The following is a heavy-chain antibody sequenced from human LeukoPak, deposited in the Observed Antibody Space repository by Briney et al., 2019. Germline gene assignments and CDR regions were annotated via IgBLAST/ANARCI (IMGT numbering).Heavy chain of an antibody. J-gene: IGHJ4*02. D-gene: IGHD6-13*01. CDR1: GFTFSSYG. CDR2: ISYDGSNK. CDR3: AKVVAAGTEDHY. V-gene: IGHV3-30*18. Sequence: GGSLRLSCAASGFTFSSYGMHWVRQAPGKGLEWVAVISYDGSNKYYADSVKGRFTISRDNSKNTLYLQINSLRAEDTAVYYCAKVVAAGTEDHYWGQGTLVTVSS.